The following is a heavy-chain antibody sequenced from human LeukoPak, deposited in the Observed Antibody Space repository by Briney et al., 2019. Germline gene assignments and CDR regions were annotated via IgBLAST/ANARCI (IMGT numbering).Heavy chain of an antibody. V-gene: IGHV4-31*03. D-gene: IGHD3-9*01. CDR2: IHYSGTT. Sequence: PSQTLSLTCTVSGGSISSGGYYWKWIRQHPGKGLEWSGNIHYSGTTNYNPSLKSRLTILADTSKNQFSLKLSSVTAADTAVYYGARDLSTSTGYLIGYWGQGTLVTVSS. CDR1: GGSISSGGYY. J-gene: IGHJ4*02. CDR3: ARDLSTSTGYLIGY.